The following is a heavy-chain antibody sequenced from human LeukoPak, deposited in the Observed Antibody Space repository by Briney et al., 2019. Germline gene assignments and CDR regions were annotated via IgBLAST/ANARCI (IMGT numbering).Heavy chain of an antibody. V-gene: IGHV4-59*11. Sequence: SDTLSLTCTVSGGSISSHYWSWIRQPPGKGLEWIGYIYYSGSTNYNPSLKSRVTISVDTSKNQFSLKLTSVTAADTALYYCARGGKATVVTMWGQGILVTVSS. J-gene: IGHJ4*02. CDR1: GGSISSHY. CDR3: ARGGKATVVTM. D-gene: IGHD4-23*01. CDR2: IYYSGST.